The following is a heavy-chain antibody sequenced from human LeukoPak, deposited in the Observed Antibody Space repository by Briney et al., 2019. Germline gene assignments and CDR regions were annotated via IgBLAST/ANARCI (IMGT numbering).Heavy chain of an antibody. V-gene: IGHV1-3*01. Sequence: ASVKVSCKASGYTFTSYAIHWVRQAPGQGLEWMGWINAGNGNTKYSQKFQGRVTITRDTSASTAYMELSSLRSEDTAVYYCARVPALGWASSEAEPLYYDSSVPFDYWGQGTLVTVSS. J-gene: IGHJ4*02. D-gene: IGHD3-22*01. CDR1: GYTFTSYA. CDR3: ARVPALGWASSEAEPLYYDSSVPFDY. CDR2: INAGNGNT.